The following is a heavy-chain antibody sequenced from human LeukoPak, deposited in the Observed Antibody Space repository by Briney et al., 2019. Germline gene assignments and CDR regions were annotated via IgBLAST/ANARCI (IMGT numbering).Heavy chain of an antibody. CDR3: ARDGNDSSGYYFGLI. Sequence: GGSLRLSCAASGFSVSNSYMSWVRQAPGTGLEWVSVIYSDGGINYADSVKGRFTISRDKSKNTLYLQMNSLRAEDTAVYYCARDGNDSSGYYFGLIWGQGTLVTVSS. J-gene: IGHJ4*02. D-gene: IGHD3-22*01. CDR1: GFSVSNSY. V-gene: IGHV3-66*01. CDR2: IYSDGGI.